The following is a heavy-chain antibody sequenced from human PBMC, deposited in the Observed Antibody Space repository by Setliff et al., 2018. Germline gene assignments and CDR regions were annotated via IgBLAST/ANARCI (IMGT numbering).Heavy chain of an antibody. CDR2: INPNSGDT. Sequence: ASVKVSCKASGGTFSSYAISWVRQAPGQGLEWMGGINPNSGDTNYEEKFQGRVTMTRDTSISTAYMELSRLRSDDTVVYYCATGGFSGYDLDYWGQGTLVTVSS. D-gene: IGHD5-12*01. CDR1: GGTFSSYA. J-gene: IGHJ4*02. CDR3: ATGGFSGYDLDY. V-gene: IGHV1-2*05.